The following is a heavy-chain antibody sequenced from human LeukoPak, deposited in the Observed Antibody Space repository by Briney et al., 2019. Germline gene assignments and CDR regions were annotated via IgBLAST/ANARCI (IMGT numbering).Heavy chain of an antibody. CDR1: GYTFTNYA. Sequence: GASVKVSCKTSGYTFTNYALNWVRQAPGQGLEWMGWINLNSGGTNYAQNFQGWVTMTRDTSISTAYMELSRLRSDDTAVYYCARDGATVATPFFDYWGQGTLITVPS. CDR3: ARDGATVATPFFDY. D-gene: IGHD4-17*01. CDR2: INLNSGGT. J-gene: IGHJ4*02. V-gene: IGHV1-2*04.